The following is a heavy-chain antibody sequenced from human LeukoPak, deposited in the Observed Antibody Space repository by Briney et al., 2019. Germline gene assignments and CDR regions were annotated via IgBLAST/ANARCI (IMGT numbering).Heavy chain of an antibody. V-gene: IGHV3-23*01. CDR3: AKDGVPGRGAFDI. CDR1: GFTFSSYA. D-gene: IGHD2-15*01. J-gene: IGHJ3*02. CDR2: MSGIGGDT. Sequence: GGSLRLSCAASGFTFSSYAMSWVRQAPGKGLEWVSFMSGIGGDTYYADSVKGRFITSRDNSKNTLYLHMTSLRAEDTAVYYCAKDGVPGRGAFDIWGQGTVVIDSS.